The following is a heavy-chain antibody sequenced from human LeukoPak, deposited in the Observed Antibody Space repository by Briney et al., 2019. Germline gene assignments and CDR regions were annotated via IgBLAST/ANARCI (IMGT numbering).Heavy chain of an antibody. V-gene: IGHV4-34*01. Sequence: SETLSLTCAVYGGSFSGYYWSWIRQPPGKGLEWIGEINHSGSTNYNLSLKSRVTISVDTSKNQFSLKLSSVTAADTAVYYCARGGLDILTGYYRPRYNWFDPWGQGTLVTVSS. D-gene: IGHD3-9*01. J-gene: IGHJ5*02. CDR1: GGSFSGYY. CDR3: ARGGLDILTGYYRPRYNWFDP. CDR2: INHSGST.